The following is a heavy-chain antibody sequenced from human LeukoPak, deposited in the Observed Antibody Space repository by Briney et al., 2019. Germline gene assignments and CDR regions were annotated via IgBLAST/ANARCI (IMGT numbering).Heavy chain of an antibody. D-gene: IGHD2-21*02. CDR3: AKGDCGGDCYSFDY. V-gene: IGHV3-21*04. Sequence: PGGSLRLSCAASGFTFSSYGMHWVRQAPGKGLEWVSSISSSSSYIYYADSVKGRFTISRDNSKNTLYLQMKSLRAEDTALYYCAKGDCGGDCYSFDYWGQGTLVTVSS. J-gene: IGHJ4*02. CDR2: ISSSSSYI. CDR1: GFTFSSYG.